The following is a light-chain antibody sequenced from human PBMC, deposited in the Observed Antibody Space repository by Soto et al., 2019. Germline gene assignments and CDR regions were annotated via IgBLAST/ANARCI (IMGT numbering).Light chain of an antibody. CDR2: GAS. CDR1: QSVSSSY. Sequence: EIVLTQSPGTLSLSPGQTATLSCRASQSVSSSYLAWYQQKPGQAPRLLIYGASSRATGIPDRFSGSGPGTDFTLTISRLEPEDFAVYYCQQYGSSPPITFGQGTRLEIK. CDR3: QQYGSSPPIT. J-gene: IGKJ5*01. V-gene: IGKV3-20*01.